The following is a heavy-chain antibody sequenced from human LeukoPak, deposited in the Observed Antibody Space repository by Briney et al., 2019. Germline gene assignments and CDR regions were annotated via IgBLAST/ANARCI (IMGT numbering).Heavy chain of an antibody. V-gene: IGHV4-39*07. D-gene: IGHD3-3*01. J-gene: IGHJ6*04. CDR3: ARGRSQITILDV. Sequence: SETLSLTCSVSGGSISSTSYYWGWIRQPPGKGLEWIGSIYYSGSTYYNPSLKSRVTISIDTSKNQSSLKLTSVTAADTAIYYCARGRSQITILDVWGKGTTVTVSS. CDR1: GGSISSTSYY. CDR2: IYYSGST.